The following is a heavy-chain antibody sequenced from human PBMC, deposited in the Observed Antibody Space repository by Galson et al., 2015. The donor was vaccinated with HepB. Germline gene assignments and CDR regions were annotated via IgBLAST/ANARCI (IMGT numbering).Heavy chain of an antibody. V-gene: IGHV3-7*01. CDR3: ARDSSYMVVPAAGDFDH. D-gene: IGHD2-2*01. J-gene: IGHJ4*02. CDR2: IKQDGSEK. Sequence: SLRLSCAASGFTFSNYWMSWVRQAPGKGLEWVATIKQDGSEKFYVDSVKGRFTISRDNAKNSLYLQMNSLRAEDTAVFYCARDSSYMVVPAAGDFDHWGQGTLVTVSS. CDR1: GFTFSNYW.